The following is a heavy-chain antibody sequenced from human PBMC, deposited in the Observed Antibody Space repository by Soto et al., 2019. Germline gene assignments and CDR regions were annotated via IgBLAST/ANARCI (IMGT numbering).Heavy chain of an antibody. CDR2: IYHSGST. D-gene: IGHD3-10*01. J-gene: IGHJ4*02. CDR1: GGSISSSNW. V-gene: IGHV4-4*02. CDR3: ARGKPHITMVRGVIHYFDY. Sequence: PSETLSLTCAVSGGSISSSNWWSWVRQPPGKGLEWIGEIYHSGSTNYNPSLKSRVTISVDKSKNQFSLKLSSVTAADTAVYYCARGKPHITMVRGVIHYFDYWGQGTLVTVSS.